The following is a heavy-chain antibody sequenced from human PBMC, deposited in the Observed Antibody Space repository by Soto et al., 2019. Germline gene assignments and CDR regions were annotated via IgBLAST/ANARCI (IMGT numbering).Heavy chain of an antibody. CDR3: AKDGDHCTGGSCNYFDY. CDR1: GFTFSSYG. J-gene: IGHJ4*02. CDR2: ISYDGSNK. V-gene: IGHV3-30*18. Sequence: QVQLVESGGGVVQPGRSLRLSCAASGFTFSSYGMHWVRQAPGKGLEWVAVISYDGSNKYYADSVKGRFTISRDNSKNXXYLQMNSLRAEDTAVYYCAKDGDHCTGGSCNYFDYWGQGTLVTDSS. D-gene: IGHD2-15*01.